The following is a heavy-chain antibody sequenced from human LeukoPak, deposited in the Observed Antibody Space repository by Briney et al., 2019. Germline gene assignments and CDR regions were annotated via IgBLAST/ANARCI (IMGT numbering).Heavy chain of an antibody. CDR1: GYTFTGYH. Sequence: GASVKVSCKASGYTFTGYHMHWVRQAPGQGLEWMGWINLNSGGTKYAQKFQGWVTMTRDTSISTAYMELSRLKSDDTAVYYCARDGGPLALDYWGQGTLVTVSS. V-gene: IGHV1-2*04. CDR3: ARDGGPLALDY. CDR2: INLNSGGT. J-gene: IGHJ4*02.